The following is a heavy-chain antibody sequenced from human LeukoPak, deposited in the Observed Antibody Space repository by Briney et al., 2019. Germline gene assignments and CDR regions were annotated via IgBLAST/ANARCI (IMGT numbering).Heavy chain of an antibody. J-gene: IGHJ3*02. V-gene: IGHV3-30*02. CDR1: GFTFSSYG. Sequence: GGSLRLSCAASGFTFSSYGMHWVRQAPGKGLEWVAFTRNDGSNQYYADSVEGRFTISRDNSKNTLYLQMNSLRAEDTAVYYCANAYYDFWSGYYLDAFDIWGQGTMVTVSS. D-gene: IGHD3-3*01. CDR2: TRNDGSNQ. CDR3: ANAYYDFWSGYYLDAFDI.